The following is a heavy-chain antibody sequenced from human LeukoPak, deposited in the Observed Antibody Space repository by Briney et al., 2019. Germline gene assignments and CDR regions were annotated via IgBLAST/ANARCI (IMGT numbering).Heavy chain of an antibody. Sequence: GGSLRLSCAASGFTFSNYWMSWVRQAPGKGLEWVANVKQDGSEKHYVDSMKGRFIISRDNAKNSLYLQVNSLRVEDTAVYYCARGESIAAAYTPQDYWGQGTLVTVSS. D-gene: IGHD6-13*01. V-gene: IGHV3-7*03. J-gene: IGHJ4*02. CDR2: VKQDGSEK. CDR1: GFTFSNYW. CDR3: ARGESIAAAYTPQDY.